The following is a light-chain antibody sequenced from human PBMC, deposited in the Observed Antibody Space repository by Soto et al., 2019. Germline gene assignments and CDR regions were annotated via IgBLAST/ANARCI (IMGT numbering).Light chain of an antibody. Sequence: EIVLTQSPGTLSLSPGERATLSCRASQSVSSVYLAWYQQKPGQAPRLLIYGASSRATGIPDTFSGSGSGTEFTLTISRLEPEDFAVYYCQQYGSSPPSTFGQGTRLEIK. CDR2: GAS. CDR3: QQYGSSPPST. J-gene: IGKJ5*01. V-gene: IGKV3-20*01. CDR1: QSVSSVY.